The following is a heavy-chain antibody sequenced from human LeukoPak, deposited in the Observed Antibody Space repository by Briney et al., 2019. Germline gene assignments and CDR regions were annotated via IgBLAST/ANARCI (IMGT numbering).Heavy chain of an antibody. CDR3: AKVRWELRVGSDY. CDR1: GFTFDDYG. Sequence: GGSLRLSCAASGFTFDDYGMSWVRQAPGKGLEWVSGINWNGGSTGYADSVKGRFTISRDNSKNTLYLQMNSLRAEDTAVYYCAKVRWELRVGSDYWGQGTLVTVSS. CDR2: INWNGGST. J-gene: IGHJ4*02. D-gene: IGHD1-26*01. V-gene: IGHV3-20*04.